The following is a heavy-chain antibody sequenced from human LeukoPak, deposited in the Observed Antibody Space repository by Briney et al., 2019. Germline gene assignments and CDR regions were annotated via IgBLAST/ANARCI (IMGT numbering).Heavy chain of an antibody. CDR1: GFAVSSNY. Sequence: GGSLRLSCAVSGFAVSSNYMTWVRQAPGKGLEWVSLIYSDGRTYYADSVKGRFTISRDNSKNNLYLQMSSLRAEDTAVYYCTRAAVGATGDYYGMDVWGQGTTVTVSS. V-gene: IGHV3-66*01. D-gene: IGHD1-26*01. J-gene: IGHJ6*02. CDR3: TRAAVGATGDYYGMDV. CDR2: IYSDGRT.